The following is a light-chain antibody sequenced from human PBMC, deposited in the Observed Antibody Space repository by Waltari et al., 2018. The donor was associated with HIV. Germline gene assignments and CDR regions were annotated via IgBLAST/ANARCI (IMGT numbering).Light chain of an antibody. CDR1: QGISTW. J-gene: IGKJ4*01. CDR3: QQANSFPLT. Sequence: DIQLTQSPSSVSASVGDRVAITCRASQGISTWWAWYQQKPGKAPQLLVYAASTLQSGVPSRCSGSGSGTDFTLTISSLQPEDFATYYCQQANSFPLTFGGGTKVEIK. CDR2: AAS. V-gene: IGKV1-12*01.